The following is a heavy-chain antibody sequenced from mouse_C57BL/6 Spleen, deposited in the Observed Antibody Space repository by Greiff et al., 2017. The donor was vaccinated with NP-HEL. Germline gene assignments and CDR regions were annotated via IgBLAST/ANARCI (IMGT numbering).Heavy chain of an antibody. CDR3: ARGELYYFDY. CDR1: GYAFSSSW. V-gene: IGHV1-82*01. CDR2: ISPGDGDP. Sequence: QVQLQQSGPELVKPGASVTISCKASGYAFSSSWMNWVKQRPGKGLEWIGRISPGDGDPNYNGKFKGKATLTANTSSSAAYMQLSSLTSEDSAVYFCARGELYYFDYWGQGTTLTVSS. J-gene: IGHJ2*01.